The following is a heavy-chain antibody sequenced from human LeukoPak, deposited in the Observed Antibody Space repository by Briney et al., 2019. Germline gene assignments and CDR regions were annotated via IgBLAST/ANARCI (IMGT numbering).Heavy chain of an antibody. V-gene: IGHV3-23*01. CDR2: ISGSGGST. CDR3: AKDQHPRVYSSSWYDDAFDI. CDR1: GFTFSSYA. D-gene: IGHD6-13*01. Sequence: GGSLRLSCAASGFTFSSYAMSWVRQAPGKGLEWVSAISGSGGSTYYADSVKGRFTISRDNSKNTLYLQMNSLRAEDTAVYYCAKDQHPRVYSSSWYDDAFDIWGQGTMVTVSS. J-gene: IGHJ3*02.